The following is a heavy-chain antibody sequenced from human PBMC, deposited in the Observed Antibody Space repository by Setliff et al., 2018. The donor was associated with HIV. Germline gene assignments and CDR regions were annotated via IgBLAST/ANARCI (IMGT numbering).Heavy chain of an antibody. D-gene: IGHD3-10*01. CDR1: GYTSTDYF. CDR2: INPNNGDT. CDR3: ARVRRGKAIITTGGMDV. J-gene: IGHJ6*02. V-gene: IGHV1-2*02. Sequence: ASVKVSCKASGYTSTDYFLHWVRQAPGQGLEWMGWINPNNGDTIYAQKFQGRVTVTRDTSINTAYMVLSSLKSDDTAMYFCARVRRGKAIITTGGMDVWGQGTTVTVS.